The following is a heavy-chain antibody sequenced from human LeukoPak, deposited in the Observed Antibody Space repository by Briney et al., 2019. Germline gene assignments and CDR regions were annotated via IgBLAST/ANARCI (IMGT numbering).Heavy chain of an antibody. CDR1: GFTFSSFA. D-gene: IGHD3-22*01. CDR3: AREPDSSGPTGWFDP. CDR2: ISGSGGTT. Sequence: GGSLRLSCVPSGFTFSSFAMTWVRQAPGKGLEWVSSISGSGGTTYYADSVKGRFTISRDNSKNTLYLQMNGLRAEDTAVYYCAREPDSSGPTGWFDPWGQGTLVTVSS. J-gene: IGHJ5*02. V-gene: IGHV3-23*01.